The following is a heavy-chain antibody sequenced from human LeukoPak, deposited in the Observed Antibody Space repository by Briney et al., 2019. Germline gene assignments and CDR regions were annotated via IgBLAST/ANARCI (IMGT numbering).Heavy chain of an antibody. CDR1: GGTFSSYA. Sequence: SVKVSCKASGGTFSSYAISWVRQAPGQGLEWMGGIIPIFGTANYAQKFQGRVTITADESTSTTYMELSSLRSEDTAVYYCARGGYSYGYSPDYWGQGTLVTVSS. J-gene: IGHJ4*02. V-gene: IGHV1-69*13. CDR3: ARGGYSYGYSPDY. D-gene: IGHD5-18*01. CDR2: IIPIFGTA.